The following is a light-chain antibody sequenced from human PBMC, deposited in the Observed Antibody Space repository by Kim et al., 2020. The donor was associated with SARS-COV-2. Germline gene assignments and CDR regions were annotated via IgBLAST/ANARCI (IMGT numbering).Light chain of an antibody. Sequence: SPGDRVTLSCRARQSVSSYLAWYQQKPGQAPRLLIYDASNRATGIPARFSGSGSGTDFTLTISSLEPEDFAVYYCQQRSNWPPITFGQGTRLEIK. J-gene: IGKJ5*01. CDR2: DAS. V-gene: IGKV3-11*01. CDR3: QQRSNWPPIT. CDR1: QSVSSY.